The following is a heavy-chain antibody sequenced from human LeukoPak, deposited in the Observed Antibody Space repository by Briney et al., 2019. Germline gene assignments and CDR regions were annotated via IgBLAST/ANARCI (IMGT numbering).Heavy chain of an antibody. Sequence: SETLSLTCTVSGGSISSRSYYWGWIRQPPGKGLEWIGSIYYSGSTYYNPSLKSRVTISVDTSKNQFSLKLSSVTAADTAVYYCARWWELLYYFDYWGQGTLVTVSS. CDR3: ARWWELLYYFDY. V-gene: IGHV4-39*07. D-gene: IGHD1-26*01. CDR1: GGSISSRSYY. J-gene: IGHJ4*02. CDR2: IYYSGST.